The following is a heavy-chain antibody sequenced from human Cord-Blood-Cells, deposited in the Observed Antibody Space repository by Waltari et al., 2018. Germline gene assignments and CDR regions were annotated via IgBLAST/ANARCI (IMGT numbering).Heavy chain of an antibody. J-gene: IGHJ6*03. Sequence: QLQLQESGPGLVKPSETLSLTCTVSGGSTSSSSYYWGWIRQPPGKGLGWIGSIYYSGSTYYNPSLKSRVTISVDTSKNQFSLKLSSVTAADTAVYYCARLYSSGWYPSYYYYYYYMDVWGKGTTVTVSS. D-gene: IGHD6-19*01. V-gene: IGHV4-39*01. CDR1: GGSTSSSSYY. CDR2: IYYSGST. CDR3: ARLYSSGWYPSYYYYYYYMDV.